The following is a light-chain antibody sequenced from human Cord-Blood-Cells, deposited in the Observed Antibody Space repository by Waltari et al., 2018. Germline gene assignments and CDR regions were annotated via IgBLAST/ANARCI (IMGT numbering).Light chain of an antibody. J-gene: IGKJ4*01. CDR2: LGS. V-gene: IGKV2-28*01. CDR1: QSLLHSNGYNY. CDR3: MQALQTPAVKHT. Sequence: DIVMTQSPLSLPVTPGEPASISCRSSQSLLHSNGYNYLDWYLQKPGQSPQLLIYLGSNRASGVPDRFSGSGSGTDFTLKISRVEAEDVGVYYCMQALQTPAVKHTFGGGTKVEIK.